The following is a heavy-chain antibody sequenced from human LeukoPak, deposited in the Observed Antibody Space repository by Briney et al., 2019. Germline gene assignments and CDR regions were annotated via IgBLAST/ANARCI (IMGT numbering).Heavy chain of an antibody. J-gene: IGHJ6*03. CDR3: ARKILYCSSTSCYTRRPYYYYYYMDV. CDR2: INHNGST. D-gene: IGHD2-2*02. Sequence: SETLSLTCAVYGGSFSGYYWSWIRQPPGKGLEWIGEINHNGSTNYNPSLKSRVTISVDTSKNQFSLKLSSVTAADTAVYYCARKILYCSSTSCYTRRPYYYYYYMDVWGKGTTVTVSS. V-gene: IGHV4-34*01. CDR1: GGSFSGYY.